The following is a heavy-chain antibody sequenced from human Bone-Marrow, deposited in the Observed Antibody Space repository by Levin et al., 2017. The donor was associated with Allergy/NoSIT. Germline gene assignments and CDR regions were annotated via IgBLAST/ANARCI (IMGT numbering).Heavy chain of an antibody. CDR1: GYSFTNYW. J-gene: IGHJ5*02. CDR3: ARPAVAGTAVWFDP. CDR2: IYPGNSAT. D-gene: IGHD6-19*01. V-gene: IGHV5-51*01. Sequence: KVSCKTSGYSFTNYWIGWVRQMPGKGLEWMGIIYPGNSATRYSSSLQGQVIISADKSISTAYLQWSSLKASDTAMYYCARPAVAGTAVWFDPWGQGTLVTVSS.